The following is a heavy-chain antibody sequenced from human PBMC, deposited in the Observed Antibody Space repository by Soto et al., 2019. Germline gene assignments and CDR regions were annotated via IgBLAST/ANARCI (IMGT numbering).Heavy chain of an antibody. J-gene: IGHJ6*02. CDR2: ISAYNGNT. D-gene: IGHD5-12*01. V-gene: IGHV1-18*01. CDR1: GYTFTSYG. Sequence: ASVKVSCKASGYTFTSYGISWVRQAPGQGLEWMGWISAYNGNTNYAQKLQGRVTMTTDTSTSTAYMELRSLRSDDTAVYYCARDRGVATITSIYYYYYGMEVWSQGATVIVSS. CDR3: ARDRGVATITSIYYYYYGMEV.